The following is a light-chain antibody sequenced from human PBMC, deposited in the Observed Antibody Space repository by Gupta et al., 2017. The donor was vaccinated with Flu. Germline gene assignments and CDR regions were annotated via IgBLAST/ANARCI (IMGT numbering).Light chain of an antibody. Sequence: QLVLSHSPSASASLGASVKITCTLSSGHSSYANAWHQQQSEKGPRVLIKLSSDGSHTKGDGIPDRFSGSSSGTERYLTVYSLQSEDEGDYYCQTWGTGMIFGGGTKLTV. CDR1: SGHSSYA. CDR3: QTWGTGMI. J-gene: IGLJ2*01. V-gene: IGLV4-69*01. CDR2: LSSDGSH.